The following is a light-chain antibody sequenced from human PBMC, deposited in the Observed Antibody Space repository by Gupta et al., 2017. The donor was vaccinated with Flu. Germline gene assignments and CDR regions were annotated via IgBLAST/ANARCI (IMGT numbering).Light chain of an antibody. Sequence: GDRVTITCRASQSISSWLAWYQQKPGKAPKLLIYKASNLESGVPSRFSGSGSGTEFTLTISSLQPDDFATYYCQQYNSYSWTFGQGTKVEIK. CDR3: QQYNSYSWT. CDR2: KAS. V-gene: IGKV1-5*03. CDR1: QSISSW. J-gene: IGKJ1*01.